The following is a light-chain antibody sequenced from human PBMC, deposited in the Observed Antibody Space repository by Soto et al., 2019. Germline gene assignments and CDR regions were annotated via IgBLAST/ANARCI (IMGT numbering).Light chain of an antibody. V-gene: IGLV1-40*01. CDR1: NSNIGAGYD. CDR2: GNN. Sequence: QSVLTQPPSVSGAPGQRVTISCTGSNSNIGAGYDVHWYQQLPGTAPKLLIYGNNNRPSGVPDRFSGSKSGTSASLAITGLQAEDEADYYCQSYDSSLSAHNYVFGTGTKVTAL. CDR3: QSYDSSLSAHNYV. J-gene: IGLJ1*01.